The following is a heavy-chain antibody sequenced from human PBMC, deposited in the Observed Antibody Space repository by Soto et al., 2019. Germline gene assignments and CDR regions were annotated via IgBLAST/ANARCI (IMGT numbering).Heavy chain of an antibody. V-gene: IGHV1-18*01. D-gene: IGHD6-19*01. Sequence: QVQLVQSGAEVKKPGASVKVSCKASGYTFTKYAISWMRQAPGQGLEWVGWISVYNGNTKYAENFQGRVTVTTDTSTTTAYMELRSLRSDDTAVYYCAREGAGLYYYYYGMDFWGQGTTVTFPS. CDR2: ISVYNGNT. J-gene: IGHJ6*02. CDR3: AREGAGLYYYYYGMDF. CDR1: GYTFTKYA.